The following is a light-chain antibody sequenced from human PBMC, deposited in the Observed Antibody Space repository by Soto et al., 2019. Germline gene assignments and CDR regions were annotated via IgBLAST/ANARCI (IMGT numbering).Light chain of an antibody. CDR3: QQRSNWPPT. CDR1: QSVSSY. V-gene: IGKV3-11*01. J-gene: IGKJ4*01. Sequence: EIVLTQSPATLSLSPGERATLSCRASQSVSSYLAWYQQKPGQAPRLLIYDASNRATGIPARFSGSGSGTDFNLPISSLEPEDFAVYYCQQRSNWPPTFGGGTKVEIK. CDR2: DAS.